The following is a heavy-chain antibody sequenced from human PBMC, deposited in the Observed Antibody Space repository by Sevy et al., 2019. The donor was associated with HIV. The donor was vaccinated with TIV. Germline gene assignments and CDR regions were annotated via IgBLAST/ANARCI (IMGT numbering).Heavy chain of an antibody. CDR1: GFNFSTYA. V-gene: IGHV3-30*09. CDR3: ARDARRDAALLDY. J-gene: IGHJ4*02. D-gene: IGHD6-25*01. Sequence: GGALRLSCSVSGFNFSTYAMHWVRQAPGKGLEWVAVISSDVIRKYYGASVRGRFAISRDNSNNTLSLQMNSLRIEDTAVYYCARDARRDAALLDYWGQGTLVTVSS. CDR2: ISSDVIRK.